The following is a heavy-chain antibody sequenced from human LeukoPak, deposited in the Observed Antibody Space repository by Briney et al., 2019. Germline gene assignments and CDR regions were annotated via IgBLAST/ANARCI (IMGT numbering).Heavy chain of an antibody. CDR1: GFNFYNYA. D-gene: IGHD3-10*01. Sequence: GGSLRLSCAASGFNFYNYAMTWVRQAPGKGLEWVPAISDSGRSTYFADSVKGRFTVSRDNAKNSLYLQLNSLRAEDTAVYYCARDLSLVRGVLPFDYWGQGTLVTVSS. CDR2: ISDSGRST. J-gene: IGHJ4*02. CDR3: ARDLSLVRGVLPFDY. V-gene: IGHV3-23*01.